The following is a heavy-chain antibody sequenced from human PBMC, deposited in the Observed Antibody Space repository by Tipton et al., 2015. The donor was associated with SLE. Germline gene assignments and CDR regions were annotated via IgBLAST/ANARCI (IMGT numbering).Heavy chain of an antibody. V-gene: IGHV1-8*01. D-gene: IGHD3-10*01. J-gene: IGHJ4*02. CDR2: MNPNSGNT. CDR1: GYNFRSYD. Sequence: QSGAEVKKPGASVTVTCKASGYNFRSYDINWVRQATGRGLERMGWMNPNSGNTGYAQKFQGRVTMTRNTSTTTAYMELSSLTSEDTAVYYCTRGLRFTMVQGVEYWGQGTLVTVSS. CDR3: TRGLRFTMVQGVEY.